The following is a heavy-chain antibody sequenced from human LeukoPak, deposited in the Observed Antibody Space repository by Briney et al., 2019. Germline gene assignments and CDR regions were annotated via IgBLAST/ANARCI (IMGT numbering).Heavy chain of an antibody. Sequence: PGGSLRLSCAASGFTFSSYAMHWVRQAPGKGLEGVSGISWNSGSIGYADSVQGRFTISRDNAKNSLYLQMNSLRAEDTALYYCAKDNSYGYYFDYWGQGTLVTVSS. V-gene: IGHV3-9*01. D-gene: IGHD5-18*01. J-gene: IGHJ4*02. CDR1: GFTFSSYA. CDR3: AKDNSYGYYFDY. CDR2: ISWNSGSI.